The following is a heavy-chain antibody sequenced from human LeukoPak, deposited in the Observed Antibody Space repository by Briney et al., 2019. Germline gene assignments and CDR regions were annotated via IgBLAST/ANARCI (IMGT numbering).Heavy chain of an antibody. J-gene: IGHJ4*02. Sequence: SETLSLTCTVSGVSISSGGYYWSWIRQHPGKGLEWIGYIYYSGSTYYNPSLKSRVTISVDTSKNQFSLKLSSVTAADTAVYYCARERSVGATVYFDYWGQGTLVTVSS. D-gene: IGHD1-26*01. CDR1: GVSISSGGYY. CDR3: ARERSVGATVYFDY. V-gene: IGHV4-31*03. CDR2: IYYSGST.